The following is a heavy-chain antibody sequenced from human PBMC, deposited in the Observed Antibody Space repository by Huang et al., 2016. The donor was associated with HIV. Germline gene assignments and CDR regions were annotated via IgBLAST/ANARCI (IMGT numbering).Heavy chain of an antibody. CDR3: ATKTAALDI. V-gene: IGHV3-7*01. J-gene: IGHJ6*02. CDR1: TFRFGAYW. Sequence: VESGGRLVQPGGSIRLSCVGSTFRFGAYWMSWVRQSPGKGLEWVANIKQDESEKYYVDSVKGRFNISRDNAKKVLFLEMNNVRVEDTATYYCATKTAALDIWGQGTTVTVS. CDR2: IKQDESEK. D-gene: IGHD1-7*01.